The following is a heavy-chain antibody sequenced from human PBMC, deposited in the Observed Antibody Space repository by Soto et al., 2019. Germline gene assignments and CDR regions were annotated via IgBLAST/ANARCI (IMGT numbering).Heavy chain of an antibody. Sequence: QVQLVESGGGVVQPGRSLRLSCAASGFTFSSYAMHWVRQAPGKGLEWVAFINYDGTNKYHADSVKGRFTISRDNSNNTLYLQMNSLRPEDTAVYYCASRIGSAAGGGDYWGQGTLVTVSS. J-gene: IGHJ4*02. D-gene: IGHD3-16*01. CDR1: GFTFSSYA. CDR2: INYDGTNK. CDR3: ASRIGSAAGGGDY. V-gene: IGHV3-33*01.